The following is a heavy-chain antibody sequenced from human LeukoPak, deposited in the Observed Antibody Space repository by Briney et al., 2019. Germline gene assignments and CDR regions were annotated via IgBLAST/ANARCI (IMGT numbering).Heavy chain of an antibody. CDR1: GYTFTHYR. CDR2: MNPTSGDT. J-gene: IGHJ6*03. V-gene: IGHV1-2*02. CDR3: ARVVMKAFYYYYMDV. Sequence: GASVKVSCKAPGYTFTHYRLHWVRQAHGQGLEWMGWMNPTSGDTGYAQKFQGRVTMTRSMSRNTAYMELSRLRSEDTAVYFCARVVMKAFYYYYMDVWGKGTTIIISS. D-gene: IGHD2-21*01.